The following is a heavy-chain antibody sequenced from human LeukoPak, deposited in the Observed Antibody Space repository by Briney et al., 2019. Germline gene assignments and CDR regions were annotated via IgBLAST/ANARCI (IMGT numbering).Heavy chain of an antibody. J-gene: IGHJ4*02. V-gene: IGHV3-23*01. CDR3: AREGTTVTTSFAS. CDR2: ISGGDT. Sequence: GGSLRLSCTASGFTLNNDAMSWVRQAPGKGLEWVSAISGGDTYYAGSVKGRFTISRDNAKNSLYLQMSSLRAEDTAVYYCAREGTTVTTSFASWGQGTLVTVSS. CDR1: GFTLNNDA. D-gene: IGHD4-17*01.